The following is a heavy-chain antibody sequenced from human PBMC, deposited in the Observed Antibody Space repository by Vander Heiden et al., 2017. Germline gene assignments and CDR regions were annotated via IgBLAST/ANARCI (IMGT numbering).Heavy chain of an antibody. CDR2: MNSDGSTT. D-gene: IGHD3-3*01. Sequence: EVQLVESGGGLVQPGGSLRLSCADSGFTFSSSWMHWVRQAPGTGLVWLSRMNSDGSTTDYADSVKGRFTISRDNAKNTLYLQMNGLRAEDTAVYYCARAGFFRFDYWGQGILVTVSS. CDR1: GFTFSSSW. V-gene: IGHV3-74*01. J-gene: IGHJ4*02. CDR3: ARAGFFRFDY.